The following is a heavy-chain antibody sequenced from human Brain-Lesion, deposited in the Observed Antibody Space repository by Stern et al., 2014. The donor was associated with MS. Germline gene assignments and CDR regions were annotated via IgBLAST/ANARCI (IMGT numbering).Heavy chain of an antibody. V-gene: IGHV4-61*02. D-gene: IGHD2-2*01. CDR1: GGSISSGGYY. Sequence: QLQLQESGPGLVKPSQTLSLSCTVSGGSISSGGYYWSWIRQPAGKGLEWIGRIFNSGSTSYNPSLQSRVPISIDTSKTQFSLRLNPMTAADTAVYYCARGRVVPGFQYYATDVWGQGTTVIVSS. CDR3: ARGRVVPGFQYYATDV. J-gene: IGHJ6*02. CDR2: IFNSGST.